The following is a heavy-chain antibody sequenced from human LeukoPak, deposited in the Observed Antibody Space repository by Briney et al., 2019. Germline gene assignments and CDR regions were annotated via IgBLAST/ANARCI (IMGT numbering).Heavy chain of an antibody. CDR3: ARDRAVTSERGYYYYYGMDV. D-gene: IGHD4-17*01. CDR1: GFTFSSYS. CDR2: ISSSSSYI. V-gene: IGHV3-21*01. Sequence: GGSLRLSCAASGFTFSSYSMNWVRQAPGKGLEWVSSISSSSSYIYYADSVKGRFTISRDNAKNSLYLQMNSLRAEETAVYYCARDRAVTSERGYYYYYGMDVWGQGTTVTVSS. J-gene: IGHJ6*02.